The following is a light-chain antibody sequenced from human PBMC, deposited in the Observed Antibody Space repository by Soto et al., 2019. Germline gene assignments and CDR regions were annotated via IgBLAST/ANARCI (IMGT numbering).Light chain of an antibody. CDR3: QSYDSTLSARYV. Sequence: QSVLTQPPSVSGAPGQRVTISCTGSSSNIGAGYDVHWYQQRPGTAPKLLIFGNSNRPSGVPDRCSGSKSGTSASLAITGLQADDEGDYYCQSYDSTLSARYVFGTGTKLTVL. CDR1: SSNIGAGYD. V-gene: IGLV1-40*01. CDR2: GNS. J-gene: IGLJ1*01.